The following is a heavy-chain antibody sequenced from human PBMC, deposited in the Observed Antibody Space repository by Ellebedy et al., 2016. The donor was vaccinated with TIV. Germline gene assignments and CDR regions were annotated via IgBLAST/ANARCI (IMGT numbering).Heavy chain of an antibody. Sequence: GESLKISCAASGFSFRNYWMGWVRQAPGKELEWVANIYQDGSDRYYVDSVKGRFTISRDNANKSLFLQMNSLRVEDTAVYYCARRGSYGDYAVQVNSWFDTWGQGTLVSVSS. CDR1: GFSFRNYW. D-gene: IGHD4-17*01. CDR2: IYQDGSDR. CDR3: ARRGSYGDYAVQVNSWFDT. V-gene: IGHV3-7*01. J-gene: IGHJ5*02.